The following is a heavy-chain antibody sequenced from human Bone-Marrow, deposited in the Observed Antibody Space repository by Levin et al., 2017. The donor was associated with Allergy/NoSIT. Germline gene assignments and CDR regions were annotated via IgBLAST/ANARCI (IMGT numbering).Heavy chain of an antibody. D-gene: IGHD2-21*02. CDR2: IVGTGYNT. CDR3: AKISASVAGDIY. Sequence: GESLKISCAASGFTFSTYGMSWVRQAPGKGLEWVSGIVGTGYNTYYSDSVKGRFPISRDNSKNMVYLQMDSLRVEDTAIYYCAKISASVAGDIYWGQGTLVTVS. J-gene: IGHJ4*02. V-gene: IGHV3-23*01. CDR1: GFTFSTYG.